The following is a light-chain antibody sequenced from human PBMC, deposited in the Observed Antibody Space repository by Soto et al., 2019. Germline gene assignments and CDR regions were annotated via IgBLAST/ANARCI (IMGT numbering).Light chain of an antibody. Sequence: DIQMTQSRSSLSASVGDRVTITCRASQSISSYLNWYQQKPGKAPKLLIYAAPSLQSGVPSRFSGSGSGTDFTLTISSLQPEDFATYYCQQSYSTPPWTFGQGTKVDIK. CDR2: AAP. V-gene: IGKV1-39*01. CDR1: QSISSY. J-gene: IGKJ1*01. CDR3: QQSYSTPPWT.